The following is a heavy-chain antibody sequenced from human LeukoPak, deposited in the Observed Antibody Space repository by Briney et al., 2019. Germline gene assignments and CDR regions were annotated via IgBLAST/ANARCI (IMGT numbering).Heavy chain of an antibody. V-gene: IGHV3-30*18. CDR3: ANTLIAGYSSGWYDFDY. J-gene: IGHJ4*02. CDR2: ISYDGSNK. CDR1: GFTFSSYG. D-gene: IGHD6-19*01. Sequence: GRSLRLSCAASGFTFSSYGMPWVRQAPGKGLEWVAVISYDGSNKYYADSVKGRFTISRDNSKNTLYLQMNSLRAEDTAVYYCANTLIAGYSSGWYDFDYWGQGTLVTVSS.